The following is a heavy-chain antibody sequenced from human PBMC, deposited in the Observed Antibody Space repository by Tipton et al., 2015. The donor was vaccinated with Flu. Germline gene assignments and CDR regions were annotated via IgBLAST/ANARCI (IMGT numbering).Heavy chain of an antibody. CDR3: AKDTKGYGYYFAD. Sequence: SLRLSCAVSGFMFSQYAMHWVRQAPGKGPEWVATIWFDASKEYYADAVKGRFTISRENSKDTMYLEMDDLRAEDTAIYYCAKDTKGYGYYFADWGQGTLVTVSS. J-gene: IGHJ4*02. CDR1: GFMFSQYA. V-gene: IGHV3-33*06. D-gene: IGHD2-15*01. CDR2: IWFDASKE.